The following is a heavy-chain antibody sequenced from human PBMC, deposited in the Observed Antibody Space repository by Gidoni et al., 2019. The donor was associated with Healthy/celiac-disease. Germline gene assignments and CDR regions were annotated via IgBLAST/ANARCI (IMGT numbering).Heavy chain of an antibody. CDR1: GGTSSRSA. V-gene: IGHV1-69*01. J-gene: IGHJ3*02. CDR3: VRDRRDGHDAFDI. Sequence: QVQLVQSGAEVETPGSSGKVSCKAYGGTSSRSAISWVRQDPGQGLDWMGGIIPIFGTANYAHKCQGRVTITADESTSTADMELSSLRSEDTAVYYCVRDRRDGHDAFDIWGQGTMVTVSS. CDR2: IIPIFGTA.